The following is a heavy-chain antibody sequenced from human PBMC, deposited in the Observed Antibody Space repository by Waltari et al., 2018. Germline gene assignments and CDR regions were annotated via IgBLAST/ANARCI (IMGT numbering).Heavy chain of an antibody. CDR2: YDPEDGET. CDR1: GPRRSTSS. CDR3: ALDREYEGWFDP. D-gene: IGHD6-6*01. V-gene: IGHV1-24*01. Sequence: QVQLVQSGAEVRKPGASVQVSCNVSGPRRSTSSIHWVRQATGNGPAWMGGYDPEDGETTYAQKFKGRLSMTEDTDTAYMELTSLQSDDTAVYYCALDREYEGWFDPWGQGTLVTVSS. J-gene: IGHJ5*02.